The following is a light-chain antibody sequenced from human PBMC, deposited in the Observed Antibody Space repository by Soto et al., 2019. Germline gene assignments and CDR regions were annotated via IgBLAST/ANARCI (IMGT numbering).Light chain of an antibody. CDR2: DAS. Sequence: IVLTQSPDTLSLSPGERATLSCRASQSVSSYLAWYQQKPGQAPRLLIYDASNRATGIPARFSGSGSGTDFTLTISSLEPEDFAVYYCQQGTLFGQVTKAEIK. V-gene: IGKV3-11*01. J-gene: IGKJ2*01. CDR1: QSVSSY. CDR3: QQGTL.